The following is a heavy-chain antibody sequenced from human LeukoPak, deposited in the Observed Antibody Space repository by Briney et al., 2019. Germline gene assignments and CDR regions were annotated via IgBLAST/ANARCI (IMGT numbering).Heavy chain of an antibody. CDR1: GFSFSNYVMH. CDR2: IYYSGNT. CDR3: TREYSSSSDY. J-gene: IGHJ4*02. D-gene: IGHD6-6*01. V-gene: IGHV4-39*02. Sequence: PGGSLRLSCAASGFSFSNYVMHWVRQAPGKGLEWIGSIYYSGNTYYNPSLKSRVTISVDTSKNQFSLKLTSVTAADTAVYYCTREYSSSSDYWGQGTLVTVSS.